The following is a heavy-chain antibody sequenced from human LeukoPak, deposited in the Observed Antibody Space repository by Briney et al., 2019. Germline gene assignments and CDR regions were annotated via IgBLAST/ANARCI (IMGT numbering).Heavy chain of an antibody. V-gene: IGHV4-59*01. CDR1: GGSISSYY. CDR3: AREGGSNSFYSDAFNL. J-gene: IGHJ3*01. Sequence: SDTLSLTCTVSGGSISSYYWSWIRQPPGKGLEWIGYINYSGSTNYIPSLKSRVTMSVDTSKNQFSLKMSSVTAADTAMYYCAREGGSNSFYSDAFNLWGQGTMVTVSS. D-gene: IGHD6-13*01. CDR2: INYSGST.